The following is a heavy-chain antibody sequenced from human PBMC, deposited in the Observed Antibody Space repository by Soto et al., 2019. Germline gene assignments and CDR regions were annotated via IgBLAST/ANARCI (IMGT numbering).Heavy chain of an antibody. J-gene: IGHJ6*02. CDR1: GFTFSNYA. D-gene: IGHD6-6*01. Sequence: GGSLRLSCAPSGFTFSNYAMHWVRQAPGKGLEWVAVISYDGSNKYYADSVKGRFTISRDNSKNTLYLQMNSLRAEDTAVYYCAREYSSSATHHKFYYYYYYGMDVWGQGTTVTVSS. V-gene: IGHV3-30-3*01. CDR3: AREYSSSATHHKFYYYYYYGMDV. CDR2: ISYDGSNK.